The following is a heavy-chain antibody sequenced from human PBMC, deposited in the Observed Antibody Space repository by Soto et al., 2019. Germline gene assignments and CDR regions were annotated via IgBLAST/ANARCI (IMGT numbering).Heavy chain of an antibody. V-gene: IGHV3-30-3*01. Sequence: GGSLRLSCAASGFTFSSYAMHWVRQAPGKGLEWVAVISYDGSNKYYADSVKGRFTISRDNSKNTLYLQMNSLRAEDTAVYYCADIISEPYYDSSGYRIGAPSLFDYWGQGTLVTVSS. CDR1: GFTFSSYA. J-gene: IGHJ4*02. CDR2: ISYDGSNK. CDR3: ADIISEPYYDSSGYRIGAPSLFDY. D-gene: IGHD3-22*01.